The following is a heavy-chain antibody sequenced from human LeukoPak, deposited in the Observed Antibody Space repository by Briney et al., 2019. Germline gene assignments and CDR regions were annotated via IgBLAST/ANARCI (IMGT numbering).Heavy chain of an antibody. CDR3: AKPGNNWYDFDC. D-gene: IGHD1-1*01. J-gene: IGHJ4*02. Sequence: PGGSLRLSCAASGFTFNSYPMSWVRQAPGKGLEWVSVISGGGGSTYYADSVKGRFTISRDNSKNTLFLQMSSLRVEDTAVYYCAKPGNNWYDFDCWGQGTLVTVSS. CDR2: ISGGGGST. CDR1: GFTFNSYP. V-gene: IGHV3-23*01.